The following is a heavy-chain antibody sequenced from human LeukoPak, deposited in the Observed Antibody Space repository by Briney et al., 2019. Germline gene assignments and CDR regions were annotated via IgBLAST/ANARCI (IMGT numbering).Heavy chain of an antibody. CDR3: ARAGGWARGDYKGDAFDI. CDR2: ISLYPGNA. Sequence: ASVKVSCKASGYTFTNFGISWVRQAPGQGLEWMGWISLYPGNANYAQNFQGRVAMTTDTSTSTAYMELRSLRSDDTAVYYCARAGGWARGDYKGDAFDIWGQGTMVTVSS. D-gene: IGHD6-19*01. CDR1: GYTFTNFG. V-gene: IGHV1-18*01. J-gene: IGHJ3*02.